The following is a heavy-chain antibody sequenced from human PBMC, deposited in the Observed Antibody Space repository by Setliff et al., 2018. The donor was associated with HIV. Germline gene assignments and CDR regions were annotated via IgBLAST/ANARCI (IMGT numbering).Heavy chain of an antibody. D-gene: IGHD6-19*01. CDR3: VRDARGGRLVSVYYFDF. CDR1: GFTFSSYS. J-gene: IGHJ4*02. CDR2: ISSSSSYI. V-gene: IGHV3-21*01. Sequence: GSLKISCAASGFTFSSYSMNWVRQAPGKGLEWVSSISSSSSYIYYADSVKGRFTISRDNAKNSLYLQMNSLRAEDTAVYYCVRDARGGRLVSVYYFDFWGQGTLVTVSS.